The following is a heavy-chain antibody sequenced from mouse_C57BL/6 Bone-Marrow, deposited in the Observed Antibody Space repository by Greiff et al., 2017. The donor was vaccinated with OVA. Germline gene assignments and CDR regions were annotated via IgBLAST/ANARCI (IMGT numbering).Heavy chain of an antibody. Sequence: QVQLKQPGAELVRPGSSVKLSCKASGYTFTSYWMDWVKQRTGQGLEWIGNIYPSDSATHYNQKFKDKATLTVDKSSSTAYMQLSILTSEDSAVYFCAILTGLRRGYYAMDYWGQGTSVTVSS. CDR1: GYTFTSYW. J-gene: IGHJ4*01. D-gene: IGHD2-4*01. CDR2: IYPSDSAT. V-gene: IGHV1-61*01. CDR3: AILTGLRRGYYAMDY.